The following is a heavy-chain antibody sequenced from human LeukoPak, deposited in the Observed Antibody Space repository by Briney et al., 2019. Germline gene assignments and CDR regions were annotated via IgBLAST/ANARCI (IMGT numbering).Heavy chain of an antibody. V-gene: IGHV3-48*03. Sequence: GGSLRLSCAASGFTFSSYEMNWVRQAPGKGLEWVSYISSSGSTIYYADSVKGRFTISRDNAKNSLYLQMNSLRAEDTAVYYCARGVTMVRGVISYWGQGTLVTVSS. J-gene: IGHJ4*02. CDR3: ARGVTMVRGVISY. D-gene: IGHD3-10*01. CDR1: GFTFSSYE. CDR2: ISSSGSTI.